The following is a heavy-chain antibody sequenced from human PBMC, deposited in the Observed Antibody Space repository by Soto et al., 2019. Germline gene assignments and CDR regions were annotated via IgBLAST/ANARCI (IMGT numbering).Heavy chain of an antibody. D-gene: IGHD1-26*01. CDR1: GGSISSGDYY. CDR3: ARAVRGSYYDY. J-gene: IGHJ4*02. CDR2: IFYGGST. V-gene: IGHV4-30-4*01. Sequence: QVQLQESGPGLVKPSQTLSLTCTVSGGSISSGDYYWSWIRQAPGKGLEWIGYIFYGGSTYYIPSLKSRVTLSVDTSKNQFSLKLSSVTAADTAVYYCARAVRGSYYDYWGQGTLVTVSS.